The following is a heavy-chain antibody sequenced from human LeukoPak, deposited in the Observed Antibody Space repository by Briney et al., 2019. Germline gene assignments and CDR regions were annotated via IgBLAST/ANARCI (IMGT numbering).Heavy chain of an antibody. V-gene: IGHV3-30-3*01. Sequence: AGGSLRLSCAASGFTFSSYAMHWVRQAPGKGLEWVAVISYDGSNKYYADSVKGRFTISRDNSRNTLYLQMNSLRAEDTAVYYCAKDGRYYYGSGSYYIHKSYMDVWGQGTTVTVSS. CDR2: ISYDGSNK. CDR3: AKDGRYYYGSGSYYIHKSYMDV. D-gene: IGHD3-10*01. J-gene: IGHJ6*02. CDR1: GFTFSSYA.